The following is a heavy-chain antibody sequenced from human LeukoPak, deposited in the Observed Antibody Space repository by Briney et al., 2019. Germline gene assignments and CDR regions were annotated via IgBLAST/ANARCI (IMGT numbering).Heavy chain of an antibody. CDR1: GFTFSIYW. CDR2: TSGSGGST. CDR3: AKSGGYRYVEKFDY. Sequence: GGSLILSCAASGFTFSIYWMHWVRKVPGKVLVWVSGTSGSGGSTFYADSVKGRFTMSRDNSKDTLYLQMNSLRAEDTAVYYCAKSGGYRYVEKFDYWGQGTLVTVSS. V-gene: IGHV3-23*01. D-gene: IGHD5-18*01. J-gene: IGHJ4*02.